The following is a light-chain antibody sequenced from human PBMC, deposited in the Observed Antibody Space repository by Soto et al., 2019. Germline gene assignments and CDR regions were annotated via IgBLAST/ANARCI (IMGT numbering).Light chain of an antibody. CDR1: QSASTF. J-gene: IGKJ1*01. V-gene: IGKV1-5*01. CDR3: QQYNRYAVT. Sequence: DIRMTQSPSTLSSSFGDRVTITFLASQSASTFLAWYQQKPGQAPKLLIYDASTLQSGVPSRFSASGSGTEFALTISGLQPDDFAVYYCQQYNRYAVTFGQGTKVDIK. CDR2: DAS.